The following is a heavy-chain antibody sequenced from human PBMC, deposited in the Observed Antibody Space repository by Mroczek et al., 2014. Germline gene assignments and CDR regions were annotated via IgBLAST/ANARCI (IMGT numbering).Heavy chain of an antibody. CDR2: IRTKANNYAT. D-gene: IGHD6-19*01. Sequence: EVQLVETGGGLVQPGGSLKLSCAASGFSFSGSAIHWVRQASGKGLEWVGRIRTKANNYATVYGASLKGRFIISRDDSKNTAYLQMHSLKIEDTAMYYCSRHDPYVEVADGRYNWFDPWGQGTLVTVSS. CDR1: GFSFSGSA. CDR3: SRHDPYVEVADGRYNWFDP. V-gene: IGHV3-73*01. J-gene: IGHJ5*02.